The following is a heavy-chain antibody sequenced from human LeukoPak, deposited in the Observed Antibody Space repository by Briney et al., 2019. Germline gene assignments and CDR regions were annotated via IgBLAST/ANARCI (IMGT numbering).Heavy chain of an antibody. D-gene: IGHD3-10*01. Sequence: SETLSLTCTVSGGSITNSDYFWGWIRQPPGKGLEWMGNVDYSGRPHRNPSLMGRVTINADRSRNQFSLNLSSVTAADTAVYFCARLDASLAHLSGSFPDYWGQGALVAVSS. J-gene: IGHJ4*02. CDR3: ARLDASLAHLSGSFPDY. CDR2: VDYSGRP. CDR1: GGSITNSDYF. V-gene: IGHV4-39*01.